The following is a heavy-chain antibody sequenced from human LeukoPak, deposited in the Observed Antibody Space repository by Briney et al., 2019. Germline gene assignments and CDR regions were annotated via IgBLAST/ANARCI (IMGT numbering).Heavy chain of an antibody. CDR2: INPNSGGT. J-gene: IGHJ4*02. Sequence: ASVKVSCKASGYTFTGYYMHWVRQAPGQGLEWMGWINPNSGGTNYAQKFQGRVTMTRDTSISTAYMELSRLRSDDTAVYYYARDTSVGFGELSNDYWGQGTLVTISS. V-gene: IGHV1-2*02. D-gene: IGHD3-10*01. CDR1: GYTFTGYY. CDR3: ARDTSVGFGELSNDY.